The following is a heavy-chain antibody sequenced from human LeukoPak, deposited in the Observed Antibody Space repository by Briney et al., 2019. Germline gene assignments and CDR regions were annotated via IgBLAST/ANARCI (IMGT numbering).Heavy chain of an antibody. CDR1: GGSISSSSYY. D-gene: IGHD3-22*01. J-gene: IGHJ4*02. V-gene: IGHV4-39*07. CDR3: ASYPSVVVISYYFDY. Sequence: PSETLSLTCTVSGGSISSSSYYWGWIRQPPGKGLEWIGSIYYSGSTYYNPSLKSRVTISVDTSKNQFSLKLSSVTAADTAVYYCASYPSVVVISYYFDYWGQGTLVTVSS. CDR2: IYYSGST.